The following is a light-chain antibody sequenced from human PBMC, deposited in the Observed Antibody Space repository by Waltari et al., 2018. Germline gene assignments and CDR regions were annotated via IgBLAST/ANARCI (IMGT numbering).Light chain of an antibody. V-gene: IGLV2-14*03. CDR1: SSDVGTYNY. CDR2: DVS. Sequence: QSALTQPASVSGSPGQSITISCTGTSSDVGTYNYVSWYQQHPGKAPKLMIFDVSIRPSGVSNRFSGSKSGNTASLPISGIQAEDEADYYCSSYISSSTLELFGGGTSLTVL. J-gene: IGLJ2*01. CDR3: SSYISSSTLEL.